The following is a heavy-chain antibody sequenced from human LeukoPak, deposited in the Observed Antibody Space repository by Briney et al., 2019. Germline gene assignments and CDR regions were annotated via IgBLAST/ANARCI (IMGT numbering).Heavy chain of an antibody. CDR1: GFTFSTYG. V-gene: IGHV3-23*01. J-gene: IGHJ3*02. D-gene: IGHD3-16*01. CDR2: INRSGGGT. Sequence: GGSLRLSCAASGFTFSTYGMSWVRQAPGKGLEWVSTINRSGGGTYYADSVNGRFTISRDNSNNTLYLQMNSLRAEDTAVYYCTTVLLQNWNDVWGAFDMWGQGTMVTVSS. CDR3: TTVLLQNWNDVWGAFDM.